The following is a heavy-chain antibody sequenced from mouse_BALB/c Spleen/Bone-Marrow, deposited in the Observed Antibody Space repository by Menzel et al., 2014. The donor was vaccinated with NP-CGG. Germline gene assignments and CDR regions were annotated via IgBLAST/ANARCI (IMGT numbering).Heavy chain of an antibody. CDR2: INPESSTI. J-gene: IGHJ2*01. Sequence: EVMLVESGGGLVQPGGSLKLSCTASGFDFXRYWMSWVRQAPGKGLQWIGEINPESSTINYTPSLKDKFIISRDNAKNTRYLQMSKVRSEDTALYYCARLTYYGLSDYWGQGTTLTVSS. D-gene: IGHD1-2*01. V-gene: IGHV4-1*02. CDR3: ARLTYYGLSDY. CDR1: GFDFXRYW.